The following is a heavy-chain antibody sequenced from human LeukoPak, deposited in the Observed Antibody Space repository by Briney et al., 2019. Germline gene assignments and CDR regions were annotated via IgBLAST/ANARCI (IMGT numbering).Heavy chain of an antibody. CDR3: ARDGESSGSDDFDY. CDR1: GYTFTDYY. J-gene: IGHJ4*02. D-gene: IGHD1-26*01. CDR2: INPKSGDT. Sequence: GASVKVSCKASGYTFTDYYLHWVRQAPGQGPEWMGWINPKSGDTKYAQMLQGRVTMTRDSSISTAYMEVSRLRSDDTAVYYCARDGESSGSDDFDYWGQGTLVTVSS. V-gene: IGHV1-2*02.